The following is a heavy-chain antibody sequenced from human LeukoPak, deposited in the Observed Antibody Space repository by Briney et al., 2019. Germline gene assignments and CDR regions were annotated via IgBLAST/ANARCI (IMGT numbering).Heavy chain of an antibody. D-gene: IGHD3-10*01. J-gene: IGHJ5*02. CDR1: GGSISSGSYY. CDR2: IYTSGST. CDR3: ARDPYPHRGDWFDP. Sequence: PLQTLSLTCTVSGGSISSGSYYWSWIRQPAGKGLEWIGRIYTSGSTNYNPSFKSRVTISVDTSKNQFSLKLSSVTAADTAVYYCARDPYPHRGDWFDPWGQGTLVTVSS. V-gene: IGHV4-61*02.